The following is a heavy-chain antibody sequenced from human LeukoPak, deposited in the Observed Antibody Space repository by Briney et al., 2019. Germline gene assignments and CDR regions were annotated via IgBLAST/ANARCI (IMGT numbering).Heavy chain of an antibody. D-gene: IGHD3-9*01. CDR1: GGSISSSSYY. CDR2: IYYSGST. Sequence: SETLSLTCTVSGGSISSSSYYWGWIRQPPGKGLEWIGSIYYSGSTYYNPSLKSRVTISVDTSKNQFSLKLSSVTAADTAVYYCARRNYDILTGYSKTVYYFDYWGQGTLVIVSS. J-gene: IGHJ4*02. CDR3: ARRNYDILTGYSKTVYYFDY. V-gene: IGHV4-39*01.